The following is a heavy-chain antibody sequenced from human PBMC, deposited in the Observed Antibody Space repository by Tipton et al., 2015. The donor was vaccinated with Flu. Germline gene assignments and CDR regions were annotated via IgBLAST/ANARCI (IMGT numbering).Heavy chain of an antibody. J-gene: IGHJ4*02. CDR3: AREVEQQLDRTLDY. CDR1: GFTFSSYS. V-gene: IGHV3-21*01. CDR2: ISSSSSYI. D-gene: IGHD6-13*01. Sequence: SLRLSCAASGFTFSSYSMNWVRQAPGKGLEWVSSISSSSSYIYYADSVKGRFTISRDNAKNSLYLQMNSLRAEDTAVYYCAREVEQQLDRTLDYWGQGTLVTVSS.